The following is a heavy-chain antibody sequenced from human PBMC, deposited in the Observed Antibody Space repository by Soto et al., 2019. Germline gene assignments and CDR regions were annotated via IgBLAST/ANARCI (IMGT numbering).Heavy chain of an antibody. Sequence: QITLKESGPTLVKPTQPLTLTCTFSGFSLSTSGVGVGWIRQPPGKALEWLALIYWNDDKRYSPALMSRLTITKDTSKNQVVLTMTNMDPVDTATYCYAHKHPQPYYFDSWGQGTLVAVSS. CDR3: AHKHPQPYYFDS. J-gene: IGHJ4*02. CDR1: GFSLSTSGVG. V-gene: IGHV2-5*01. D-gene: IGHD2-2*01. CDR2: IYWNDDK.